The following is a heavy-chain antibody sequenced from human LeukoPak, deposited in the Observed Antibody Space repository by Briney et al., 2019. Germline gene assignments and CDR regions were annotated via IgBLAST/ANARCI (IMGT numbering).Heavy chain of an antibody. J-gene: IGHJ4*02. CDR1: GGTFSSYA. Sequence: ASVKVSCKASGGTFSSYAISWVRQAPGQGLEWMGGIIPIFGTANYAQKFQGRVTITADESTSTAYMELSSLRSEDTAVYYCASGPSYYYDSSGYLPLDYWGQGTLVTVSS. CDR3: ASGPSYYYDSSGYLPLDY. D-gene: IGHD3-22*01. CDR2: IIPIFGTA. V-gene: IGHV1-69*13.